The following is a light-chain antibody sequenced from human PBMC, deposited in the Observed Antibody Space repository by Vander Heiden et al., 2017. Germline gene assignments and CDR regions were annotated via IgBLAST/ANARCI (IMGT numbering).Light chain of an antibody. CDR3: QTWGTGTVYV. CDR1: SGHSSYA. Sequence: QLVLTQSPSASASLGASVKLTCTLSSGHSSYAIAWHQQQPEKGPRYLMKLNSDGSHSKGAGIPDRFSGSSSGAERYLTISSLQSEDEADYYCQTWGTGTVYVFGTGTKVTVL. V-gene: IGLV4-69*01. CDR2: LNSDGSH. J-gene: IGLJ1*01.